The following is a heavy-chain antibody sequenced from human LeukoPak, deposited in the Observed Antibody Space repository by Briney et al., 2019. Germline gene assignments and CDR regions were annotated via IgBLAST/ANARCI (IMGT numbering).Heavy chain of an antibody. Sequence: GGSLRLSCAASGFTFSSYEMNWVRQAPGKGLEWVSYISSSGSTIYYADTVKGRFTISRDNSKIILYLQINSLRAEDTAVYYCARDASDTAMVGYFQHWGQGTLVTVSS. J-gene: IGHJ1*01. CDR3: ARDASDTAMVGYFQH. CDR1: GFTFSSYE. V-gene: IGHV3-48*03. CDR2: ISSSGSTI. D-gene: IGHD5-18*01.